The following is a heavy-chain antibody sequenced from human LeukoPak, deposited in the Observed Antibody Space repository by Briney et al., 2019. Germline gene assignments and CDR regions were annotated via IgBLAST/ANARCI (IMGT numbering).Heavy chain of an antibody. J-gene: IGHJ4*02. Sequence: PGASLRLSCAASGFTFSSYAMSWVRQAPGKGLEWVSAISGSGGSTYYADSVKGRFTISRDNSKNTLHLQMNSLRAEDTAVYYCAKGRAWGSGYLTPWGQGTLVTVSS. CDR3: AKGRAWGSGYLTP. V-gene: IGHV3-23*01. D-gene: IGHD3-22*01. CDR1: GFTFSSYA. CDR2: ISGSGGST.